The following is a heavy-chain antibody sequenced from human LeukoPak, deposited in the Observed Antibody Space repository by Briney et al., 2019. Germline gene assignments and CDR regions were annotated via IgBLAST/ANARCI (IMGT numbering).Heavy chain of an antibody. V-gene: IGHV7-4-1*02. J-gene: IGHJ5*02. CDR2: INTNTGNP. CDR3: ARASKPYGSGRHQRNWFDP. CDR1: GYTFTSYA. D-gene: IGHD3-10*01. Sequence: ASVKVSYKASGYTFTSYAMNWVRQAPGQGLEWMGWINTNTGNPTYAQGFTGRFVFSLDTSVSTAYLQISSLKAEDTAVYYCARASKPYGSGRHQRNWFDPWGQGTLVTVSS.